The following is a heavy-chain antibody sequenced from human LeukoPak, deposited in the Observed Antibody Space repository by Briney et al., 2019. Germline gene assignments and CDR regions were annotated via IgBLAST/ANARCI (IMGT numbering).Heavy chain of an antibody. Sequence: PSETLSLTCTVSGGSISSASYYWSWIRQPAGKGLEWIGRIYTSGSTNYSPSLRSRVTIPVDTSKNEFSLKLSSVTAADTAVYYCARDRFYSRSGSYHIFDSWGQGTLVTVSS. CDR1: GGSISSASYY. V-gene: IGHV4-61*02. CDR2: IYTSGST. CDR3: ARDRFYSRSGSYHIFDS. J-gene: IGHJ4*02. D-gene: IGHD3-10*01.